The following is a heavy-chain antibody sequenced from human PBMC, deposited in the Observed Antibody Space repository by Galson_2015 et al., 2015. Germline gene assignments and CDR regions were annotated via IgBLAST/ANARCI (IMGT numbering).Heavy chain of an antibody. CDR3: ARGTTMVRGAPDY. Sequence: SLRLSCAASGFTFSSFAMHWVRQAPGKGLQWVALISYDGSNKNYADSVKGRFTISRDNSKNTLYLQMNSPRAEGTAVYYCARGTTMVRGAPDYWGQGTLVTVSS. J-gene: IGHJ4*02. CDR1: GFTFSSFA. CDR2: ISYDGSNK. D-gene: IGHD3-10*01. V-gene: IGHV3-30-3*01.